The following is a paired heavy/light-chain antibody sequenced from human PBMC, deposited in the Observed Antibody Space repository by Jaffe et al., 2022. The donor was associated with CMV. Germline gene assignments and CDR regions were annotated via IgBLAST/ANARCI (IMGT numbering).Heavy chain of an antibody. J-gene: IGHJ2*01. CDR3: ARDRGRRIQHWYFDL. CDR2: ISSESRYI. D-gene: IGHD3-10*01. Sequence: QVQLVESGGGLVKPGGSLRLSCTISGFTFSDYYLSWIRQAPGKGLEWIAYISSESRYIYYADSVKGRFTISRDNAKNSLYLQMSSLRGDDTAVYYCARDRGRRIQHWYFDLWGRGTLVTVSS. V-gene: IGHV3-11*06. CDR1: GFTFSDYY.
Light chain of an antibody. CDR2: GND. J-gene: IGLJ1*01. CDR1: SSNIGAGNN. V-gene: IGLV1-40*01. Sequence: QSVLRQPPSVSGAPGQRITISCTGSSSNIGAGNNVHWYQQLPGTAPKLLIYGNDNRPSGVPDRFSGSKSGTSASLAITGLQAEDEADYYCQSSDSSLADYVFGTGTKVTV. CDR3: QSSDSSLADYV.